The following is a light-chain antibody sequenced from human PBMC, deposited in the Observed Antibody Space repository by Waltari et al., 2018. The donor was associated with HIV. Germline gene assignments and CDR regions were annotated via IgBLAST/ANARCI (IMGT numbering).Light chain of an antibody. Sequence: QSVLTQPPSASGTPGQRVTIPCSGSRSNIGRNYVYWYQQLPGTAPKLLMYKNNQRPSGVPDRFSGSKSGTSASLAISGLRSEDETDYYCAAWDDSLSGWVFGGGTKLTVL. CDR1: RSNIGRNY. J-gene: IGLJ3*02. V-gene: IGLV1-47*01. CDR3: AAWDDSLSGWV. CDR2: KNN.